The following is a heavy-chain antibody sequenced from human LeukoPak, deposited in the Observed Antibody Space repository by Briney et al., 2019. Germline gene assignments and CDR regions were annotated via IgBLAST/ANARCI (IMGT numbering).Heavy chain of an antibody. Sequence: ASVKVSCKVSGYTLTELSMHWVRQAPGKGLEWMGGFDPEDGETIYAQKFQGRVTMTEDTSTDAAYMELSSLRSEDTAVYYCATVTGTTDYYFDYWGQGTLVTVSS. V-gene: IGHV1-24*01. CDR3: ATVTGTTDYYFDY. CDR2: FDPEDGET. CDR1: GYTLTELS. J-gene: IGHJ4*02. D-gene: IGHD1-7*01.